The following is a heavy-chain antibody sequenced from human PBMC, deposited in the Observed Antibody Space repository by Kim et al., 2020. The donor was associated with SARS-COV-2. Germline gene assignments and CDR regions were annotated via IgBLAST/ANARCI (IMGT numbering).Heavy chain of an antibody. Sequence: SETLSLTCTVSGGSISSSSYYWGWIRQPPGKGLEWIGSIYYSGSTYYNPSLKSRVTISVDTSKNQFSLKLSSVTAADTAVYYCARLDSSGWYGGFDYWGQGTLVTVSS. CDR1: GGSISSSSYY. D-gene: IGHD6-19*01. V-gene: IGHV4-39*01. CDR3: ARLDSSGWYGGFDY. CDR2: IYYSGST. J-gene: IGHJ4*02.